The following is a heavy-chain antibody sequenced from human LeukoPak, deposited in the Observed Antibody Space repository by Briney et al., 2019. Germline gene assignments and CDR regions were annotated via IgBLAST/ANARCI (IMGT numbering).Heavy chain of an antibody. J-gene: IGHJ4*02. Sequence: GASVKVSCKASGYTFTSYAMNWVRQAPGQGLEWMGWINPNSGDTNYAQKFQGRVTMTRDTSISTAYMELSRLTSDDTAVYYCTRDINWNYGYWGQGTLVTVSS. CDR2: INPNSGDT. CDR3: TRDINWNYGY. CDR1: GYTFTSYA. D-gene: IGHD1-7*01. V-gene: IGHV1-2*02.